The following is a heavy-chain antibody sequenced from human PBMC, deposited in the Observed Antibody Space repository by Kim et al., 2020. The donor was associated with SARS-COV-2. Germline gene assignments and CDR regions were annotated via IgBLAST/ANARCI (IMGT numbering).Heavy chain of an antibody. J-gene: IGHJ4*02. V-gene: IGHV5-10-1*01. CDR2: IDPSDSYT. D-gene: IGHD6-19*01. CDR1: GYSFTSYW. CDR3: ARQGASGLEAPRC. Sequence: GESLKISCKGSGYSFTSYWISWVRQMPGKGLEWMGRIDPSDSYTNYSPSFQGHVTISADKSISTAYLQRSSLKASDTAMYYCARQGASGLEAPRCWGQGTLVTVSS.